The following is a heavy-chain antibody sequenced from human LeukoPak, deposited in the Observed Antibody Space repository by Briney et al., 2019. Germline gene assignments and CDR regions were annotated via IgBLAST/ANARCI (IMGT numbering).Heavy chain of an antibody. CDR1: GGGIRSHC. V-gene: IGHV4-4*07. J-gene: IGHJ5*02. Sequence: SEALSLTCTVSGGGIRSHCRSWIRQPAGKGMEWIGRIYTGGNTNYNPSLKSRVTMSVDTSKNQFSLKLSSVNAAETAVSYRGRTSETGYVNNWFDPWGQGSLVTGSS. CDR2: IYTGGNT. D-gene: IGHD1-1*01. CDR3: GRTSETGYVNNWFDP.